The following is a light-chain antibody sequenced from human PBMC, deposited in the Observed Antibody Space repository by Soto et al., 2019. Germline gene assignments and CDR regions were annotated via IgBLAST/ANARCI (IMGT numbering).Light chain of an antibody. CDR2: GVF. Sequence: ETVLTQSPGTVSLSPGERATLSCTTSQAVNNDYLAWYQQKPGQAPRLLIYGVFNRATGIPDRFSGSGSGTYFTLTISVLEPEDSAIYYCQHYEGSPRTFGQGTNVEI. CDR3: QHYEGSPRT. V-gene: IGKV3-20*01. CDR1: QAVNNDY. J-gene: IGKJ2*01.